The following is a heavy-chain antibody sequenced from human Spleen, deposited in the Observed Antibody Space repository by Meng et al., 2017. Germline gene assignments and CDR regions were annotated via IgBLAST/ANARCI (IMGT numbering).Heavy chain of an antibody. CDR1: GASVSSGSNY. V-gene: IGHV4-61*01. D-gene: IGHD5-18*01. CDR3: ARGGGGGYTYGLAY. J-gene: IGHJ4*02. CDR2: VYYNGHT. Sequence: QVGRQESGPGLVRPSGTLSLTCSVSGASVSSGSNYWTWIRQPPGKGLEWIGYVYYNGHTSYKPSLKSRVTISMDTSKRQFSLKLTSVTAADAAVYYCARGGGGGYTYGLAYWGQGILVTVSS.